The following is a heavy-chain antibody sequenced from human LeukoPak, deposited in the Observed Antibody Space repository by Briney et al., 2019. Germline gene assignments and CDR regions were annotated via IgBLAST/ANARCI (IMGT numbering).Heavy chain of an antibody. CDR2: ISSSSSYI. Sequence: GGSLRLSCAASGFTFSSYSMNWVRQALGKGLEWVSSISSSSSYIYYADSVKGRFTISRDNSKNTLYLQMNSLRAEDTAVYYCARIGGYYYGSGSYYPFDYWGQGTLVTVSS. J-gene: IGHJ4*02. CDR3: ARIGGYYYGSGSYYPFDY. V-gene: IGHV3-21*01. CDR1: GFTFSSYS. D-gene: IGHD3-10*01.